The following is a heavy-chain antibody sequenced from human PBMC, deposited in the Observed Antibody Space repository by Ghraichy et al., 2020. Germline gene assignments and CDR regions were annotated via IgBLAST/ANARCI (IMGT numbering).Heavy chain of an antibody. J-gene: IGHJ4*02. CDR1: GNTFTGYN. CDR2: IVPNTGDT. Sequence: ASAKVSCKASGNTFTGYNIHWVRQAPGQGLEWMGLIVPNTGDTYYAQEFQGRVTMTRDTSISTAYMELSRLTSDDTAVYYCAKDRSGSYDYWGQGTPVTVSS. CDR3: AKDRSGSYDY. V-gene: IGHV1-2*02. D-gene: IGHD1-26*01.